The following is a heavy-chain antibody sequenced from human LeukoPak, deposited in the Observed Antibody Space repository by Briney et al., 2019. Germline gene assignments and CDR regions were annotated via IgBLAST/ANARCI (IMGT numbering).Heavy chain of an antibody. CDR3: AKSYNGYESKPDY. D-gene: IGHD5-12*01. J-gene: IGHJ4*02. CDR2: ISGGGGNT. V-gene: IGHV3-23*01. CDR1: GFTFSNYA. Sequence: GGSLRLSCVASGFTFSNYAMSWVRQAPGKGLEWVSAISGGGGNTYYADSVKGRFTISRDNSKITLYLQMNSLRAEDTAVYYCAKSYNGYESKPDYWGQGTLVTVSS.